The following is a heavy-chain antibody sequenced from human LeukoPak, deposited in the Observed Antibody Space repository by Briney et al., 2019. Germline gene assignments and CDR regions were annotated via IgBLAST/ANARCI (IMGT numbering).Heavy chain of an antibody. CDR2: IKTDGSII. V-gene: IGHV3-74*01. J-gene: IGHJ4*02. CDR3: ARAGSYRFDY. Sequence: GGSLRLSCAASGFTFTSYWMHWVRQAPGKGLVWVSRIKTDGSIINYADSVKGRFTISRDDAKNTLYLQMNSLRAKDTAVYYCARAGSYRFDYWGLGTLVTVSS. D-gene: IGHD1-26*01. CDR1: GFTFTSYW.